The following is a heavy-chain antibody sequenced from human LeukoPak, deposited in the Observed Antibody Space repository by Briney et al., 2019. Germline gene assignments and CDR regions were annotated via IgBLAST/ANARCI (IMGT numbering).Heavy chain of an antibody. CDR1: GYTFTSYY. CDR2: IIPIFGTA. D-gene: IGHD5-12*01. CDR3: ARGGGYDSLDP. Sequence: ASVKVSCKTSGYTFTSYYMHWMRQAPGQGLEWMGGIIPIFGTANYAQKFQGRVTMTTDTFTTTAYMELRSLRSDDTAVYYCARGGGYDSLDPWGQGTLVTVSS. V-gene: IGHV1-46*01. J-gene: IGHJ5*02.